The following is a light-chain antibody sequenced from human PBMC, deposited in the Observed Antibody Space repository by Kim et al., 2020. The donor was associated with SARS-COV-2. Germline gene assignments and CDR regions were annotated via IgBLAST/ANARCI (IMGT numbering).Light chain of an antibody. CDR2: SAS. V-gene: IGKV1-9*01. CDR1: LDISTS. J-gene: IGKJ4*01. Sequence: APVGDSVTSTCRGSLDISTSLSWYQQKPRKSPRLIIYSASILQSGVPSRFRGSGYWADFTLTITNLQPEDFATYHCQQLSSYPVTFGGGTKVDIK. CDR3: QQLSSYPVT.